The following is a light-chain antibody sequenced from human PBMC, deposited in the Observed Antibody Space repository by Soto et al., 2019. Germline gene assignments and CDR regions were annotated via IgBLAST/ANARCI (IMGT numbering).Light chain of an antibody. J-gene: IGKJ1*01. CDR1: QSLIHSDGDTY. CDR2: KVS. V-gene: IGKV2-30*02. Sequence: DVVMTQSPLSLPVTLGQPASIPCRSSQSLIHSDGDTYLNWFQQRPGQSPRRLIYKVSDRDSGVPDRFGGSGSGTDFTLKISRVEAEDVGIYYCMQGTHWPWTFGQGTEVEIK. CDR3: MQGTHWPWT.